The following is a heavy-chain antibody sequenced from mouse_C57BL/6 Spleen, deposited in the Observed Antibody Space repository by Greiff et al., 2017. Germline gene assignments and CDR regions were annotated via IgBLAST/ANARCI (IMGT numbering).Heavy chain of an antibody. CDR1: GFTFTDYY. CDR3: ANSKGDYAMDY. V-gene: IGHV1-39*01. CDR2: IDPDDGST. Sequence: VQLQQSGPELVKPGASVELSCTASGFTFTDYYMNWVKQSTGKSLEWIGRIDPDDGSTRYAQKFQGKATLTADQSSSTAYLQLNSLTSEDTAVYYCANSKGDYAMDYWGQGTSVTVSS. J-gene: IGHJ4*01.